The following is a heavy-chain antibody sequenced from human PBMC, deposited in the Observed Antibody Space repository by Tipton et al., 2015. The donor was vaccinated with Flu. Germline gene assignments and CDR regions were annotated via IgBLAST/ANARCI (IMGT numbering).Heavy chain of an antibody. CDR1: GFTFSTSW. V-gene: IGHV3-7*03. D-gene: IGHD3-3*01. CDR2: IKQDGSER. CDR3: ARDHPPSITVLGEITDYFGMDV. Sequence: SLRLSCAVSGFTFSTSWMSWVRQAPGKGLEWVANIKQDGSERYYVDSVKDRFTISRDNAKNSLYLQMNSLRAEDTAIYYCARDHPPSITVLGEITDYFGMDVWGQGTTVTVSS. J-gene: IGHJ6*02.